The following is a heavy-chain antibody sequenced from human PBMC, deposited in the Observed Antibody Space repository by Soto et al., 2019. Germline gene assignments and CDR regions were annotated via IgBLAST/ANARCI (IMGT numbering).Heavy chain of an antibody. J-gene: IGHJ4*02. CDR3: ARISTTTLGGPIDY. Sequence: PSETLSLTCRAFGYFISSSHWWGWIRQPPGKGLEWIGHINYSGSFYHDPSLKSRVTMSLDTSKHQFSLRLSSVTAVDTAVYYCARISTTTLGGPIDYWGRGTLVTVSS. D-gene: IGHD4-4*01. V-gene: IGHV4-28*05. CDR2: INYSGSF. CDR1: GYFISSSHW.